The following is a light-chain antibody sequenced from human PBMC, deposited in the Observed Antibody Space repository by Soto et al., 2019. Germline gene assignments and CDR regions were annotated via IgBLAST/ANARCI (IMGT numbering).Light chain of an antibody. J-gene: IGLJ2*01. CDR1: VLAKKY. CDR3: YAAADNTLGI. V-gene: IGLV3-27*01. CDR2: KDS. Sequence: SYELTQPSSVSVSPGQTARITCSGDVLAKKYGRWFQQKPGQAPVQVIYKDSERPSGIPERFSGSSSGTTVTLTISGAQVEDEADYYCYAAADNTLGIFGGGTKVTVL.